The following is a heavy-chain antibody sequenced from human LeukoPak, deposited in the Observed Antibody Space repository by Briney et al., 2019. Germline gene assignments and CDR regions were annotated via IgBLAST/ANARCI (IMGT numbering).Heavy chain of an antibody. J-gene: IGHJ6*03. CDR2: IRYDGNNK. Sequence: GGSLRLSCAASGFTFSDYSMHWVRQAPGKGLNWVAFIRYDGNNKYYADSVKGRFTISRDNSKNTLYLQMNSLRAEDTAVYYCARDGYSGYDFYTNYYYYMDVWGKGTTVTVSS. CDR3: ARDGYSGYDFYTNYYYYMDV. CDR1: GFTFSDYS. D-gene: IGHD5-12*01. V-gene: IGHV3-30*02.